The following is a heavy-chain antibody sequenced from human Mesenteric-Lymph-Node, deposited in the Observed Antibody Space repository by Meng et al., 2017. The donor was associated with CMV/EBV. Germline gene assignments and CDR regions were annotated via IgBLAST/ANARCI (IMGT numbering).Heavy chain of an antibody. V-gene: IGHV3-30*14. D-gene: IGHD1-26*01. CDR3: AREGAVGSTTAFDI. Sequence: GESLKISCAPSGFTFSHYAMHWVRRAPGKGLEWVAVISYDGSNKYYADSVKGRFTISRDNSKNTLYLQMNSLRTEDTAVYYCAREGAVGSTTAFDIWGQGTMVTVSS. J-gene: IGHJ3*02. CDR2: ISYDGSNK. CDR1: GFTFSHYA.